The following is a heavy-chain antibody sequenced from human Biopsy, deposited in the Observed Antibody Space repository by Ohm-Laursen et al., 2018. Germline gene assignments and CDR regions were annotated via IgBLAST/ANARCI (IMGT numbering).Heavy chain of an antibody. CDR2: TFYRAKWYT. CDR3: TRSGSDSLNYYFDF. Sequence: QTLSLTCAVSGDSVSSNRAAWNWIRQSPSGGLEWLGRTFYRAKWYTDFAVSVKSRITLTPDPSTNQFSLQLNSVTSDDTAVYYCTRSGSDSLNYYFDFWGQGTLVTVSS. V-gene: IGHV6-1*01. CDR1: GDSVSSNRAA. D-gene: IGHD2-21*02. J-gene: IGHJ4*02.